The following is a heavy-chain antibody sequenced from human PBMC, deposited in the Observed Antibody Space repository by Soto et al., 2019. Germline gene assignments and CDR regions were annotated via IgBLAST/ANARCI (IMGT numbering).Heavy chain of an antibody. Sequence: PGGSLRLSCAASGFTFSSYAMSWVRQAPGKGLEWVSAISGSGGSTYYADSVKGRFTISRDNSKNTLYLQMNSLRAGDTAVYYCAKDLVAAAGTWLIDYWGQGTLVTVSS. D-gene: IGHD6-13*01. CDR1: GFTFSSYA. CDR3: AKDLVAAAGTWLIDY. V-gene: IGHV3-23*01. CDR2: ISGSGGST. J-gene: IGHJ4*02.